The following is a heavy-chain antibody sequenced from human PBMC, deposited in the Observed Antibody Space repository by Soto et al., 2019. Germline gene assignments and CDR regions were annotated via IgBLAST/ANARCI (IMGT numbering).Heavy chain of an antibody. D-gene: IGHD6-19*01. Sequence: QVQLVESGGGVVQPGRSLRLSCAASGFTFSSYAMHWVRQAPGKGLEWVAVISYDGSNKYYADSVKRRFTISRDNSKNTLYRQMNSLRAEDTAVYYCASRSSGWYALPYYYYGMDVWGQGTTVTVSS. CDR3: ASRSSGWYALPYYYYGMDV. J-gene: IGHJ6*02. CDR2: ISYDGSNK. CDR1: GFTFSSYA. V-gene: IGHV3-30*14.